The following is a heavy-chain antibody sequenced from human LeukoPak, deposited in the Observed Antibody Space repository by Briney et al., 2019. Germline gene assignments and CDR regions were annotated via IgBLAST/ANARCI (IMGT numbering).Heavy chain of an antibody. CDR1: SESFSGYY. CDR2: INHSGST. V-gene: IGHV4-34*01. D-gene: IGHD2-15*01. J-gene: IGHJ4*02. Sequence: TSETLSLTCAVYSESFSGYYWTWIRQPPGKGLEWIGEINHSGSTSYNPSLKSRVTISVDTSKKQFSLNLSSVTAADTAVYYCAREDPKVVSATPFDYWGQGTLVTVSS. CDR3: AREDPKVVSATPFDY.